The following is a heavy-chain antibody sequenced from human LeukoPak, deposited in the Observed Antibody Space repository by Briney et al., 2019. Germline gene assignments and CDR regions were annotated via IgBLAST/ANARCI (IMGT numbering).Heavy chain of an antibody. CDR3: ASTNRLDN. V-gene: IGHV3-74*01. CDR2: INSDGSST. CDR1: GFTFGNYW. J-gene: IGHJ4*02. D-gene: IGHD2/OR15-2a*01. Sequence: GGSLRLSCAASGFTFGNYWMHWVRQAPGKGPVWVSRINSDGSSTNYADSVKGRFSISRVNAKNTLYLQMNSLTVEDTAVYYCASTNRLDNWGQGTLVTVSS.